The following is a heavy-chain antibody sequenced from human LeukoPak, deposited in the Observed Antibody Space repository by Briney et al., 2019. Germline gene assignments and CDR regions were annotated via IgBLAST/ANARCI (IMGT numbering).Heavy chain of an antibody. Sequence: GGSLRLSCAASGFTFSSYAMSWVRQAPGKGLEWVANIREDGSAQYYVGSVKGRFTISRDNAKNSLNLQMNSLRAEDTAVYYCATSSNAPGNHWGQGTLVTVSS. V-gene: IGHV3-7*01. CDR2: IREDGSAQ. J-gene: IGHJ5*02. CDR1: GFTFSSYA. D-gene: IGHD2-2*01. CDR3: ATSSNAPGNH.